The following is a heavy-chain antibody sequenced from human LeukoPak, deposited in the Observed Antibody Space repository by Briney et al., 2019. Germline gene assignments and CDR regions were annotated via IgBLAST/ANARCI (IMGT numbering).Heavy chain of an antibody. J-gene: IGHJ4*02. D-gene: IGHD2-15*01. CDR2: INPKSGGT. V-gene: IGHV1-2*06. CDR3: ARIPAYCSGGSCHDY. CDR1: GYTFTGYY. Sequence: ASVKVSCKASGYTFTGYYMHWVRQAPGQGLEWMGRINPKSGGTNYAQKFQGRVTMTRDTSISTAYMELSRLRSDDTAVYYCARIPAYCSGGSCHDYWGQGTLVTVSS.